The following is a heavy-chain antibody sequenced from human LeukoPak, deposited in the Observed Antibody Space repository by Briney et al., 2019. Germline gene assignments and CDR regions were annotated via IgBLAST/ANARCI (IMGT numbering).Heavy chain of an antibody. D-gene: IGHD6-13*01. CDR3: ASRANPGIAAAGKGWFDP. Sequence: PGGSLRLSCAASGFTFSSYAMHWVRQAPGKGLEWVAVISYDGSNKYYADSVKGRFTISRDNSKNTLYLQMNSLRAEDTAVYYCASRANPGIAAAGKGWFDPWGQGTLVTVSS. CDR1: GFTFSSYA. J-gene: IGHJ5*02. V-gene: IGHV3-30-3*01. CDR2: ISYDGSNK.